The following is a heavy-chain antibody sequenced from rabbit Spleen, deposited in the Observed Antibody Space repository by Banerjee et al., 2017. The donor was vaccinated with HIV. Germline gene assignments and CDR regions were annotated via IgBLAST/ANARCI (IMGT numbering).Heavy chain of an antibody. Sequence: QEELEESGGGLVKPEGSLTLTCKASGFSFSARDVMCWVRQAPGKGLEWIACVNTATGKPVHATWAKGRFTISTTSSTTVTLQMTSLTAADTATYFCARDLAGAIGWNFYLWGPGTLVTVS. J-gene: IGHJ4*01. CDR1: GFSFSARDV. V-gene: IGHV1S45*01. CDR3: ARDLAGAIGWNFYL. CDR2: VNTATGKP. D-gene: IGHD4-1*01.